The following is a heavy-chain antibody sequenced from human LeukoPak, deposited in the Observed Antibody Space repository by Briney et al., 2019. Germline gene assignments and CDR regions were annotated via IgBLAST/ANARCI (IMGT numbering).Heavy chain of an antibody. D-gene: IGHD4-23*01. Sequence: PGGSLRLSCAASEFTFSGSAMHWVRQASGKGLEWVGRIRSKANSYATAYAASVKGRFTISRDDSKNTAYLQMNSLKTEDSAVYYCTSTVAQGTGAFDISGQGTMVTVSS. CDR3: TSTVAQGTGAFDI. J-gene: IGHJ3*02. CDR1: EFTFSGSA. CDR2: IRSKANSYAT. V-gene: IGHV3-73*01.